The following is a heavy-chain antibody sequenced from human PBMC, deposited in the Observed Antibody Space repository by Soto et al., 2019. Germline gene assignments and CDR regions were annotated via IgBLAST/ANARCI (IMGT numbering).Heavy chain of an antibody. J-gene: IGHJ5*02. CDR1: GYTFTSYD. Sequence: QVQLVQSGAEVKKPGASVKVSCKASGYTFTSYDINWVRQATGQGLEWMGWMNPNSGNTGYAQKFQGRVTMTRNTSISTAYMELSSLRSEDTAVYFCARERSAAGTGWFDPWGQRTLVTVSS. CDR3: ARERSAAGTGWFDP. V-gene: IGHV1-8*01. D-gene: IGHD6-13*01. CDR2: MNPNSGNT.